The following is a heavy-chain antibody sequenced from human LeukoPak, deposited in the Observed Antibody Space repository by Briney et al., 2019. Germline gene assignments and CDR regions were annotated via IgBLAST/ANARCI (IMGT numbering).Heavy chain of an antibody. CDR2: ISSYNGNT. D-gene: IGHD3-22*01. Sequence: ASVKVSCKASGYLFHNYGFSWVRQAPGQGLEWMGWISSYNGNTKYAQELQGRVTMSTDKSTNTAYMELRSLRSDDTAVYFCARDIGQWGYYDSRGHFRDFWGQGTLVTVSS. J-gene: IGHJ4*02. CDR3: ARDIGQWGYYDSRGHFRDF. V-gene: IGHV1-18*01. CDR1: GYLFHNYG.